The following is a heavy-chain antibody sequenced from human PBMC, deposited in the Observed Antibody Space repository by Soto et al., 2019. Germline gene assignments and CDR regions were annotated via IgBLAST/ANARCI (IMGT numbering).Heavy chain of an antibody. V-gene: IGHV4-34*01. CDR2: INHSGST. J-gene: IGHJ5*02. CDR3: ARTWSGYFSNWFDP. D-gene: IGHD3-3*01. CDR1: GGSFSGYY. Sequence: TLSLTCAVYGGSFSGYYWSWIRQPPGKGLEWIGEINHSGSTNYNPSLKSRVTISVDTSKNQFSLKLSSVTAADTAVYYCARTWSGYFSNWFDPWGQGTLVTVSS.